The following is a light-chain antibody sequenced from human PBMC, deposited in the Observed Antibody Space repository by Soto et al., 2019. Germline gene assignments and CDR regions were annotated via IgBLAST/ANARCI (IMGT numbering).Light chain of an antibody. J-gene: IGLJ1*01. CDR3: SSYAGSNNFV. V-gene: IGLV2-8*01. CDR1: SSDVGAYDY. Sequence: QSALTQPPSASGSPGQSVTISCTGTSSDVGAYDYVSWYQQHPGKAPKLMIYEVTKRPSGVPDRFSGSKSGNTASLTVSGLQAEDEADYYCSSYAGSNNFVFGTGTKLTVL. CDR2: EVT.